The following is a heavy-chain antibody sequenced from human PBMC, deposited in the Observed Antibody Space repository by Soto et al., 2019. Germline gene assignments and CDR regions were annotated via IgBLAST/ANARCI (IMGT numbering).Heavy chain of an antibody. CDR1: GYTFTGYY. Sequence: ASVKVSCKASGYTFTGYYMHWVRQAPGQGLEWMGWINPNSGGTNYAQKFQGRVTMTRDTSISTAYMELSRLRSDDTAVYYCARVTRLRLGELSLNYWGQGNLVTVSS. J-gene: IGHJ4*02. CDR2: INPNSGGT. V-gene: IGHV1-2*02. D-gene: IGHD3-16*02. CDR3: ARVTRLRLGELSLNY.